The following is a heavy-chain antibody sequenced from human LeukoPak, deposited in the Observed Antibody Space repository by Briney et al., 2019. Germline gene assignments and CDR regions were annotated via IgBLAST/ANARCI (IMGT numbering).Heavy chain of an antibody. CDR3: ARGRIQLDY. CDR2: IYYSGNT. D-gene: IGHD5-18*01. CDR1: GGSISSSSYY. J-gene: IGHJ4*02. V-gene: IGHV4-39*01. Sequence: PSETLSLTCTVSGGSISSSSYYWGWIRQPPGKGLEWIGSIYYSGNTYYNPSLKSRVTISVDTSKNQFSLKLSSVTAADTAVYYCARGRIQLDYWGQGTLVTVSS.